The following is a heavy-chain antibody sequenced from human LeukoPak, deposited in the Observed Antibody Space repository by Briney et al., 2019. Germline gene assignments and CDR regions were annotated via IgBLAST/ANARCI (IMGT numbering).Heavy chain of an antibody. CDR2: ISSSSSTI. CDR3: ARIDYDYVWGSYDY. J-gene: IGHJ4*02. Sequence: GGSLRLSCAASGFTFSSYSMNWVRQAPGKGLEWVSYISSSSSTIYYADSVKGRFTISRDNAKNSLYLQMNSLRAEDTAVYYCARIDYDYVWGSYDYWGQGTLVTVSS. D-gene: IGHD3-16*01. V-gene: IGHV3-48*01. CDR1: GFTFSSYS.